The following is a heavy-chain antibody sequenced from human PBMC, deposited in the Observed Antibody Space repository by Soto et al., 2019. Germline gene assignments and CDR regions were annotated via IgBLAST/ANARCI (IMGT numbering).Heavy chain of an antibody. V-gene: IGHV3-15*07. Sequence: EVQLVESGGGLIKPGESLRLSCVASGFTFSDAWMKWVRHAPGKGLEWVGRIKSKANGGTTDYAAPLKGRVTIFRDDSQNTVYLQMDSLKTEDTAVYYCAYSRDRSGLRHFDYWGQGTLVTVSS. D-gene: IGHD3-22*01. CDR3: AYSRDRSGLRHFDY. CDR1: GFTFSDAW. J-gene: IGHJ4*02. CDR2: IKSKANGGTT.